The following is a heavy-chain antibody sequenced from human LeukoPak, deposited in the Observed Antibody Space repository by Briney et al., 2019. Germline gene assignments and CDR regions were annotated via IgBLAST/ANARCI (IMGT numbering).Heavy chain of an antibody. D-gene: IGHD6-19*01. Sequence: PGGSLRLSCAASGFTFLSYGMHWVRQAPGKGLEWVSSISHSGSISYADSVKGRFTISRDNSKNTLYLQMSSLRAEDTAIYYCAKELTERWLIDAFDIWGQGTVVTVSS. CDR3: AKELTERWLIDAFDI. V-gene: IGHV3-23*01. J-gene: IGHJ3*02. CDR2: ISHSGSI. CDR1: GFTFLSYG.